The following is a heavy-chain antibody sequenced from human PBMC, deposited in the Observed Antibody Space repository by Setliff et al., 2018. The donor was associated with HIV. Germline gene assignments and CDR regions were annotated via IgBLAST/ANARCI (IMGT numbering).Heavy chain of an antibody. J-gene: IGHJ4*02. V-gene: IGHV1-18*01. CDR2: ISGYSGHT. Sequence: GASVKVSCKASGYTFSDYDVAWVRQAPGQGLEWMGWISGYSGHTSYAQKIQGRVTMTTDTSTSTAYMELRSLRSDDTAAYFCAREHSTTWPYFDFWGQGTLVTVSS. D-gene: IGHD6-13*01. CDR3: AREHSTTWPYFDF. CDR1: GYTFSDYD.